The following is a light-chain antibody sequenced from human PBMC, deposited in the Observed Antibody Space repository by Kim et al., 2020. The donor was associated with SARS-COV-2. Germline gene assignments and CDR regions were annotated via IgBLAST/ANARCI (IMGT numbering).Light chain of an antibody. CDR3: SPRHSSGNNWV. J-gene: IGLJ3*02. CDR1: NSINNY. Sequence: AVVQQVRITCRGDNSINNYAAWYQQQPAQQPVLVIYCENNRRTGSPHRFSGACTGKKTALSITGVQAEDEADDYCSPRHSSGNNWVFGGGTKLTVL. CDR2: CEN. V-gene: IGLV3-19*01.